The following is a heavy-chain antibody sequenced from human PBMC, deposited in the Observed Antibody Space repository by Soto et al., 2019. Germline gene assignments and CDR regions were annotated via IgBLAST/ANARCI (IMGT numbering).Heavy chain of an antibody. CDR2: ISYDEDTI. CDR1: GFTFSHYG. Sequence: QAQLVESGGGVVQPGSSLRLSCAASGFTFSHYGMHWVRQAPGKGLEWVAVISYDEDTIYYAESIQGRFTISRDNSRNTMFLQLHSLRPDDSALYYCARSGGKVTTFWFFDLWGRGTPVTVSS. V-gene: IGHV3-30*03. D-gene: IGHD4-17*01. J-gene: IGHJ2*01. CDR3: ARSGGKVTTFWFFDL.